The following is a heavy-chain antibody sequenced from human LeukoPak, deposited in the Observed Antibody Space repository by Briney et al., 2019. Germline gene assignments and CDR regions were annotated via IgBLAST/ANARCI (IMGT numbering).Heavy chain of an antibody. CDR3: ARKGGRWELPFDY. CDR1: GFTFSSYS. J-gene: IGHJ4*02. D-gene: IGHD1-26*01. CDR2: ISSSSSTI. Sequence: GGSLRLSCAASGFTFSSYSMNWVRQAPGKGLEWVSYISSSSSTIYYADSVKGRFTISRDNAKNSLYLQMNSLRAEDTAVYYCARKGGRWELPFDYWGQGTLVTVSS. V-gene: IGHV3-48*01.